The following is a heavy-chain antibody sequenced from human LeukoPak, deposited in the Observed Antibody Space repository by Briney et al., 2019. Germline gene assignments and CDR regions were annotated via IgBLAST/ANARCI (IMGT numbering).Heavy chain of an antibody. CDR1: GFTFTSG. V-gene: IGHV3-30*18. CDR2: VSFHGANE. Sequence: GGSLRLSCAASGFTFTSGMHWVRQAPGKGLDWVAVVSFHGANEYYADSVKGRFTISRDNSNNTLYLQMNGVRVEDTAVYYCAKGRRGSSYVHYFDNWGQGTLVTVSS. CDR3: AKGRRGSSYVHYFDN. D-gene: IGHD5-12*01. J-gene: IGHJ4*02.